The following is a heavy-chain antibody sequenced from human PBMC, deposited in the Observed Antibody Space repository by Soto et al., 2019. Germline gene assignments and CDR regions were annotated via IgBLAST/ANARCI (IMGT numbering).Heavy chain of an antibody. V-gene: IGHV4-31*03. D-gene: IGHD6-13*01. Sequence: PSETLSLTCTVSGGSFSSGAYHWSWIRQYPGKGLEWIGSISYRGNTYYNPSLKSRLSMSVDTSMNQFSLNLTSVTAADTAVYFCARMSATGTRWFDPWGQGTQVTVSS. CDR3: ARMSATGTRWFDP. J-gene: IGHJ5*02. CDR2: ISYRGNT. CDR1: GGSFSSGAYH.